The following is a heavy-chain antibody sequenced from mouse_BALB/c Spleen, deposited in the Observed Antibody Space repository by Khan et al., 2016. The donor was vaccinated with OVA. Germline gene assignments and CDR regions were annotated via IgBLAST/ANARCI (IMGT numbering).Heavy chain of an antibody. CDR1: GISITTGNYR. Sequence: EVQLQESGPGLVKPSQTVSLTCTVTGISITTGNYRWSWIRQFPGNKLEWIGYLYYSGTTTYNPSLTSRTTITSDTSKNRFFLEMNSLTAEDTATYYCARDRGGFDSYYFDYWGQGTTLTVSS. CDR3: ARDRGGFDSYYFDY. D-gene: IGHD2-2*01. V-gene: IGHV3-5*02. J-gene: IGHJ2*01. CDR2: LYYSGTT.